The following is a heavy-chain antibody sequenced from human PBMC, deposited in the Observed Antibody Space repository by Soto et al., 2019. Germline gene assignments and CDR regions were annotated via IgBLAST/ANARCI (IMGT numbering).Heavy chain of an antibody. D-gene: IGHD2-2*02. CDR1: GYTFTSYG. CDR3: ARGIQYCSSTSCYNRPLDY. CDR2: ISAYNGNT. Sequence: QVQLVQSGAEVKKPGASVRVSCKASGYTFTSYGISWVRQAPGQGLEWMGWISAYNGNTNYAQKLQGRVTMTTDTSTSTAYMELRSLRSDDTAVYYCARGIQYCSSTSCYNRPLDYWGQGTLVTVSS. V-gene: IGHV1-18*01. J-gene: IGHJ4*02.